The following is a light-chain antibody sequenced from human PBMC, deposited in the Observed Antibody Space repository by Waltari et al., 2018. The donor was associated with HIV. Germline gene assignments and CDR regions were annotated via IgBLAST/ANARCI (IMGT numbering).Light chain of an antibody. CDR2: GAS. V-gene: IGKV3-15*01. CDR3: QQYNMWYT. J-gene: IGKJ2*01. Sequence: IVMTQSPATLSLSPGERATLSCRASQSVSINLAWYQQKPGQAPRLLIYGASTRATGVPARFSGSGSGTEFTLTISSLQSEDFAVYYCQQYNMWYTFGQGTRLEIK. CDR1: QSVSIN.